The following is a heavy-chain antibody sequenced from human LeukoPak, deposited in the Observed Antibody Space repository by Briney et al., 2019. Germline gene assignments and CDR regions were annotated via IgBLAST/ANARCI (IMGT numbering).Heavy chain of an antibody. Sequence: SETLSLTCIVSGGSISRGSYYWNWIRQPAGKGLEWMGRIYASGYTNYNPSLKGRVTMTVDTSKNQFSLNLSSVTAADTAVYYCARGRGSSWYYFDSWGQGTLVTVSS. D-gene: IGHD6-13*01. CDR3: ARGRGSSWYYFDS. CDR2: IYASGYT. V-gene: IGHV4-61*02. CDR1: GGSISRGSYY. J-gene: IGHJ4*02.